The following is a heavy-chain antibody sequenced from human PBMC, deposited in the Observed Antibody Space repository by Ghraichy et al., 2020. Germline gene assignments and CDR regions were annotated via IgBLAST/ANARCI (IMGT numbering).Heavy chain of an antibody. CDR3: ARLTAIVSTINAFDI. D-gene: IGHD5/OR15-5a*01. CDR2: IYTSGST. Sequence: SETLSLTCTVSGGSISSYYWSWIRQPAGKGLEWIGRIYTSGSTNYNPSLKSRVTMSVDTSKNQFSLKLSSVTAADTAVYYCARLTAIVSTINAFDIWGQGTMVTVSS. V-gene: IGHV4-4*07. CDR1: GGSISSYY. J-gene: IGHJ3*02.